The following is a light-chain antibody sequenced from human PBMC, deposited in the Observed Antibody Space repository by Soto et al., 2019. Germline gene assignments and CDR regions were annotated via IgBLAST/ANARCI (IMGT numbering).Light chain of an antibody. V-gene: IGKV1-39*01. CDR1: QSISSY. Sequence: DIQMTQSXXSLSASVGDRVTITCRASQSISSYLNWYQQKPGKAPKLLIYAASSLQSGVPSRFSGSGSGTDFTLTISSLQPEDFATYYCQQSYSTPITFGQGTRLEIK. CDR3: QQSYSTPIT. CDR2: AAS. J-gene: IGKJ5*01.